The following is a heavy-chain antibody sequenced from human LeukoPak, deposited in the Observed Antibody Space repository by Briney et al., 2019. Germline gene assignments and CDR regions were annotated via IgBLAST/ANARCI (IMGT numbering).Heavy chain of an antibody. CDR2: INPNSGDT. J-gene: IGHJ4*02. V-gene: IGHV1-2*02. Sequence: AASVKVSCKASGYTFTGYYMHWVRQAPGQGLEWMGWINPNSGDTKYAQKFQGRVTMTRDTPITTAYMELSRLRSDDTAVYYCAADRRYCSGGNCYSGLDFWGQGTLVTVSS. CDR1: GYTFTGYY. D-gene: IGHD2-15*01. CDR3: AADRRYCSGGNCYSGLDF.